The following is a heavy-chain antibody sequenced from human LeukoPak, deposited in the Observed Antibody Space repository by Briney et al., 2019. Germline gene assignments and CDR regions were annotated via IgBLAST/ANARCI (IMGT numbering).Heavy chain of an antibody. CDR3: ARGSHHYDSSGYPYYYYYYMDV. V-gene: IGHV1-69*01. Sequence: SMKVSCKASGGTFSSYAISWVRQAPGQGLEWMGGIIPIFGTANYAQKFQGRVTITADESTSTAYMELSSLRSEDTAVYYCARGSHHYDSSGYPYYYYYYMDVWGKGTTVTVSS. J-gene: IGHJ6*03. CDR1: GGTFSSYA. CDR2: IIPIFGTA. D-gene: IGHD3-22*01.